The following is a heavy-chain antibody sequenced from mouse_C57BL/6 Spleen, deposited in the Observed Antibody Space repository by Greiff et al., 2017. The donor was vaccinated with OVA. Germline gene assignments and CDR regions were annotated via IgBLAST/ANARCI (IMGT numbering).Heavy chain of an antibody. J-gene: IGHJ2*01. CDR1: GYTFTSYW. CDR3: ARGKDYYGSSLRDFDY. V-gene: IGHV1-53*01. D-gene: IGHD1-1*01. Sequence: QVQLQQSGTELVKPGASVKLSCKASGYTFTSYWMHWVKQRPGQGLEWIGNINPSNGGTNYNEKFKSKATLTVDKSSSTAYMQLSSLTSEDSAVYYCARGKDYYGSSLRDFDYWGQGTTLTVSS. CDR2: INPSNGGT.